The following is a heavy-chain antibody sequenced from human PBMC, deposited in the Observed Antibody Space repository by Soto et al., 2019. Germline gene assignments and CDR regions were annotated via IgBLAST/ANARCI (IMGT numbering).Heavy chain of an antibody. CDR1: GFTFTTFW. CDR3: VRGYTYIVF. V-gene: IGHV3-7*01. Sequence: EVQLVESGGGLVQPGGSLRLYCATSGFTFTTFWMSWVRQAPGKGPEWVANINQDGSVQYYVDSVTGRFTISRDNAQSSLYLQMNSLRAADTAVYYCVRGYTYIVFWVQGTLVTVSS. J-gene: IGHJ4*02. D-gene: IGHD1-1*01. CDR2: INQDGSVQ.